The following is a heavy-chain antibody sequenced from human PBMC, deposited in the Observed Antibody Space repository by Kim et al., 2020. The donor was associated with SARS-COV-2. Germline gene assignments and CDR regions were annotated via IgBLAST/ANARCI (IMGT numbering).Heavy chain of an antibody. J-gene: IGHJ6*02. CDR2: INPNSGGT. CDR3: ASRYNWNLPLDYYYGMDV. Sequence: ASVKVSCKASGYTFTGYYMHWVRQAPGQGLEWMGRINPNSGGTNYAQKFQGRVTMTRDTSISTAYMELSRLRSDDTAVYYCASRYNWNLPLDYYYGMDVWGQGTTVTVSS. CDR1: GYTFTGYY. D-gene: IGHD1-20*01. V-gene: IGHV1-2*06.